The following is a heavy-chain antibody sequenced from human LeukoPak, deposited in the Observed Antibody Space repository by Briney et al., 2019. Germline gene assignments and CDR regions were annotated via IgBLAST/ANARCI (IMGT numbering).Heavy chain of an antibody. CDR2: IYDDGRT. J-gene: IGHJ1*01. V-gene: IGHV3-66*02. Sequence: GGSLRLSCAASGFTVSNSYMNWVRQVPGKAREWVSVIYDDGRTFYADSVKGRFTISRDNSRKTLYLQMNSLRLEDTAVYYCARDDSGSYFNPFQRWGQGTPVTVSS. CDR1: GFTVSNSY. D-gene: IGHD1-26*01. CDR3: ARDDSGSYFNPFQR.